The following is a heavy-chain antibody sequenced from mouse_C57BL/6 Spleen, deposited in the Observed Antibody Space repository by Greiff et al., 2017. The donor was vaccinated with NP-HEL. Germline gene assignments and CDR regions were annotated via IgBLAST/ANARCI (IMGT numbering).Heavy chain of an antibody. CDR3: TRRLWLREGAMDY. V-gene: IGHV1-15*01. D-gene: IGHD2-2*01. CDR1: GYTFTDYE. CDR2: IDPETGGT. J-gene: IGHJ4*01. Sequence: VQGVESGAELVRPGASVTLSCKASGYTFTDYEMHWVKQTPVHGLEWIGAIDPETGGTAYNQKFKGKAILTADKSSSTAYMELRSLTSEDSAVYYCTRRLWLREGAMDYWGQGTSVTVSS.